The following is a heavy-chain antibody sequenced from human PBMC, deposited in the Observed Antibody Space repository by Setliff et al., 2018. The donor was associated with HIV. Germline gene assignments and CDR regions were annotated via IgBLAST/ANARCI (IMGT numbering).Heavy chain of an antibody. CDR3: ARLGGSSGWYRIDS. V-gene: IGHV4-38-2*01. CDR1: GYSISSGYY. D-gene: IGHD6-13*01. Sequence: SETLSLTCAVSGYSISSGYYWGWIRQPPGKGLEWIGTIYHSGNTYYNPSLKSRVTMSVDPSKNQFSLKLSSVTAADTGVYYCARLGGSSGWYRIDSWGQGTLVTVSS. CDR2: IYHSGNT. J-gene: IGHJ5*02.